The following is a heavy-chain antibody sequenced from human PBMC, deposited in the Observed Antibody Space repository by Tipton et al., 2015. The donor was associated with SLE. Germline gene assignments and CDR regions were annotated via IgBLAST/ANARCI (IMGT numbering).Heavy chain of an antibody. Sequence: TLSLTCIVSGGSISSSYWSWIRQPPGKGLEWIGYIYYSGSTNYNPSLKSRVTISVDTSKNQFSLKLSSVTAADTAVYYCARDSSSWLFFDYWGQGTLVTVSS. CDR1: GGSISSSY. CDR3: ARDSSSWLFFDY. J-gene: IGHJ4*02. D-gene: IGHD6-13*01. V-gene: IGHV4-59*01. CDR2: IYYSGST.